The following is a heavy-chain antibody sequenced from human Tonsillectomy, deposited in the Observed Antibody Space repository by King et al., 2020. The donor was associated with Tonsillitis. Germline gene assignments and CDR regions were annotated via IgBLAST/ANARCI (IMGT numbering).Heavy chain of an antibody. CDR2: IYPDDSDT. CDR3: AGLARGGYKFFNY. D-gene: IGHD5-24*01. Sequence: QLVQSGAEMKKPGESLKISCKASGYNFTSYWIGWVRQMPGEGLEWMGIIYPDDSDTRYSPSFQGQVTISADKSISTAYLQWSSLKASDTAMYYCAGLARGGYKFFNYWGQGTLVTVSS. CDR1: GYNFTSYW. V-gene: IGHV5-51*03. J-gene: IGHJ4*02.